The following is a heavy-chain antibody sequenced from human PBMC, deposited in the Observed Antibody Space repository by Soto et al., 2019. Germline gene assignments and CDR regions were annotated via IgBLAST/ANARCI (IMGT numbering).Heavy chain of an antibody. J-gene: IGHJ5*01. V-gene: IGHV1-18*04. CDR3: ERVVPGAVPWCDS. CDR2: ITPYNGNT. Sequence: RASVKVSCKTSGYTFTNYDVTWVRQAPGRGLEWMGWITPYNGNTHYAPHHQGRITLATDTSTSTAYLDLTNLISDDTAMYYCERVVPGAVPWCDSWGQGTPVTVSS. D-gene: IGHD3-16*02. CDR1: GYTFTNYD.